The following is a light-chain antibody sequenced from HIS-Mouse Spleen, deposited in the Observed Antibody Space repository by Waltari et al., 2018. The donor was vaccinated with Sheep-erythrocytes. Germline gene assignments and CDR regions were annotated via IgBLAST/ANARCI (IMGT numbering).Light chain of an antibody. CDR1: SSNIGAGYD. V-gene: IGLV1-40*01. Sequence: QSVLTQPPSVSGAPGQRVTISCTGSSSNIGAGYDVHWYQQLPGTAPKLLTYGNCNRPSGVPDRFSGSKSGTSASLAITGLQAEDEADYYCQSYDSSLRGSVFGGGTKLTVL. CDR2: GNC. CDR3: QSYDSSLRGSV. J-gene: IGLJ2*01.